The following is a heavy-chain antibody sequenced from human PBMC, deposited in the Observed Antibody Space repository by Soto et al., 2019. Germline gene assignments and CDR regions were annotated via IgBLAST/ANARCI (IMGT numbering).Heavy chain of an antibody. CDR1: GYTFTGYY. D-gene: IGHD3-3*01. V-gene: IGHV1-2*02. CDR3: ARDKGDFWSGYPLNWFDP. Sequence: ASVKVSCKASGYTFTGYYIHWVRQAPGQGLEWMGWINPNSGGTNYAQKFQGRVTMTRDTSISTAYMELSRLRSDDTAVYYCARDKGDFWSGYPLNWFDPWGQGTMVTV. J-gene: IGHJ5*02. CDR2: INPNSGGT.